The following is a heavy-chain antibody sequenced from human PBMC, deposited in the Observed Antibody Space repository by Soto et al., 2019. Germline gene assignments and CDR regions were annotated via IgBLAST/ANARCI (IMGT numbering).Heavy chain of an antibody. V-gene: IGHV3-64D*06. CDR2: ISSYGADT. J-gene: IGHJ4*01. CDR1: GFTFASYA. D-gene: IGHD2-8*01. CDR3: VKESYVSSDVYGKFDD. Sequence: QPGLSLRIFSSASGFTFASYAMQWVRQAPGKGLEFVSAISSYGADTYYADSVKGRFAISRDNSKNTLYLQMSSLRAEETALYYGVKESYVSSDVYGKFDDWG.